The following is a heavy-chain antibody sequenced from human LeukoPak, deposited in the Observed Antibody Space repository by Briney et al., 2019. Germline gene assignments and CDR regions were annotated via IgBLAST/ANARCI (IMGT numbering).Heavy chain of an antibody. J-gene: IGHJ4*02. D-gene: IGHD5-18*01. CDR3: ARDGGYSYGHSPFDY. Sequence: SVKVSCKASGGTFSSYAISWVRQAPGQGLEWMGGIILIFGTANYAQKFQGRVTITADESTSTAYMELSSLRSEDTAVYYCARDGGYSYGHSPFDYWGQGTLVTVSS. CDR1: GGTFSSYA. V-gene: IGHV1-69*13. CDR2: IILIFGTA.